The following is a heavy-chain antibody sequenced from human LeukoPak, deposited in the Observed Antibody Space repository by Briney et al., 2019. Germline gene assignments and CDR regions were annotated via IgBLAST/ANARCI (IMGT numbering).Heavy chain of an antibody. CDR1: GFTFDDYG. D-gene: IGHD6-19*01. J-gene: IGHJ4*02. CDR2: INWNGGST. V-gene: IGHV3-20*04. CDR3: AREGVAVAGLGIDY. Sequence: PGGSLRLPCAASGFTFDDYGMSWVRQAPGKGLEWVSGINWNGGSTGYADSVKGRFTISRDNAKNSLYLQMNSLRAEDTALYYCAREGVAVAGLGIDYWGQGTLVTVSS.